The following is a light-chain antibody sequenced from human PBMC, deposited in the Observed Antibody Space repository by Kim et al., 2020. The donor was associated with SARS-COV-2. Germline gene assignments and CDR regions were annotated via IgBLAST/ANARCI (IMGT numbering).Light chain of an antibody. J-gene: IGKJ2*01. CDR2: WSS. CDR3: QQYHNLPYT. V-gene: IGKV4-1*01. Sequence: AVSLGERATITCKSSRSVSNKLVWYQQKAGQPPKLLIRWSSDRESGVPDRFSGSGSGTDFTLTISSLQAEDVAVYYCQQYHNLPYTFGQGTKLEI. CDR1: RSVSNK.